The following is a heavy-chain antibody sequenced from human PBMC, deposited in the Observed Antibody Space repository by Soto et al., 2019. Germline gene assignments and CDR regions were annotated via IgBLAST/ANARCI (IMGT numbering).Heavy chain of an antibody. V-gene: IGHV4-59*08. J-gene: IGHJ6*04. CDR1: GGSISSYY. Sequence: KPSETLSLTCTVSGGSISSYYWSWIRQPPGKGLEWIGYIYYSGSTNYNPSLKSRVTISVDTSKNQFSLKLSSVTAADTAVYYCARRRFHLYTVVWGKGTTVTVSS. CDR2: IYYSGST. D-gene: IGHD3-16*01. CDR3: ARRRFHLYTVV.